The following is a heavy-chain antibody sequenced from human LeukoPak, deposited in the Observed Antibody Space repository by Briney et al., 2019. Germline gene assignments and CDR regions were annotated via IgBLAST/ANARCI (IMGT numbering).Heavy chain of an antibody. Sequence: GGSLRLSCAASGFTFSSFWMSWVRQAPGKGLEWVANINEAGSGKYYVDSVKGRFIISRDNSKSMLYLQMDGLRAEDTAIYFCTKDVQVGPTRGFFDFWGQGTLVTVSS. D-gene: IGHD1-26*01. J-gene: IGHJ4*03. CDR3: TKDVQVGPTRGFFDF. V-gene: IGHV3-7*03. CDR2: INEAGSGK. CDR1: GFTFSSFW.